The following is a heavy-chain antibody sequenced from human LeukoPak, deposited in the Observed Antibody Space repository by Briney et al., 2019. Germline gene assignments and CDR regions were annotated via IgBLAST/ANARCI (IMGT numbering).Heavy chain of an antibody. D-gene: IGHD3-10*01. J-gene: IGHJ3*02. Sequence: PSETLSLTCTVSGGSISNYFWSCIRQPPGKGLEWIGYIYYTGSTNYNPSLKSRVTISVGTSKNQFSLKLSSVTAADTAVYYCARPSRSISTAGAFDIWGQGTMVTVSS. V-gene: IGHV4-59*01. CDR1: GGSISNYF. CDR2: IYYTGST. CDR3: ARPSRSISTAGAFDI.